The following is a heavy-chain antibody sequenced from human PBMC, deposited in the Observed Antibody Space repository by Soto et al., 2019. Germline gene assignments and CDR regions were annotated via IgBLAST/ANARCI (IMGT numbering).Heavy chain of an antibody. Sequence: QVQLQESGPGLVKPSQTLSLTCTVSGGSISSGGYYWSWIRQHPGQGLEWIGYIYYSGSTCYNPSLKSRVTRSGDTSKDPVSLKVSSVTAADTAVYYCARSSPSADYVDYGGQGALGAVSS. CDR1: GGSISSGGYY. CDR3: ARSSPSADYVDY. V-gene: IGHV4-31*03. D-gene: IGHD2-2*01. J-gene: IGHJ4*02. CDR2: IYYSGST.